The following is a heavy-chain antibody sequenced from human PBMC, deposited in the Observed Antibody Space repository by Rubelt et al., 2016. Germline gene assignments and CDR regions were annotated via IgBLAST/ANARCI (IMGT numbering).Heavy chain of an antibody. CDR1: GGSISSYY. V-gene: IGHV4-59*08. J-gene: IGHJ4*02. CDR2: IYYSGST. D-gene: IGHD3-10*01. CDR3: ARLRGGTDY. Sequence: QVQLQESGPGLVKPSETLSLTCTVSGGSISSYYWSWIRQPPGKGLEWIGYIYYSGSTNYNPSLKSRVTISVDTSKNQFSLKLSSGTAADTAVYYCARLRGGTDYWGQGTLVTVSS.